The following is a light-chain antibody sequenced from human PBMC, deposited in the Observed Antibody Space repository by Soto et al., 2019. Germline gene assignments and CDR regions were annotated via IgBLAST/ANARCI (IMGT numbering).Light chain of an antibody. J-gene: IGKJ3*01. CDR3: QQYNNWPT. V-gene: IGKV3-15*01. CDR1: QSVSSS. CDR2: GAS. Sequence: IVMTHSPATLSVSPGARATLSCRASQSVSSSSLAWYQQKPGQAPRLLIYGASTRATGIPARFSGSGSGTEFTLTISSLQSEDFAVYYCQQYNNWPTFGPGTKVDIK.